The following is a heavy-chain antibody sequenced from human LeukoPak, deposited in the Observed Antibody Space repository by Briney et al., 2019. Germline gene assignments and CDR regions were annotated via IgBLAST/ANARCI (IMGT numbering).Heavy chain of an antibody. V-gene: IGHV1-2*02. J-gene: IGHJ4*02. CDR2: INHNSGGT. CDR1: GYTFTGYY. D-gene: IGHD1-26*01. CDR3: ARAFPYSGSYYDY. Sequence: ASVKVSCKASGYTFTGYYMHWVRQAPGQGLGWMGWINHNSGGTNYAQKFQGSVIMTRDTSISTAYMELSRLRSDDTAVYYCARAFPYSGSYYDYWGQGTLVSVSS.